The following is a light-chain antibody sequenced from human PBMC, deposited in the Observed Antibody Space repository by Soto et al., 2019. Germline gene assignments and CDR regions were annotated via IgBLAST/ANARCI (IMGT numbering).Light chain of an antibody. CDR1: QSVSTTY. CDR2: GAS. J-gene: IGKJ5*01. CDR3: QQYNNWPPEIT. V-gene: IGKV3-15*01. Sequence: EIVLTQSPGTLSLSPGERATLSCRASQSVSTTYLAWYQQKPGQAPRLLIYGASKRATGFPARFSGSGSGTEFTLTISSLQSEDFAVYYCQQYNNWPPEITFGQGTRLEIK.